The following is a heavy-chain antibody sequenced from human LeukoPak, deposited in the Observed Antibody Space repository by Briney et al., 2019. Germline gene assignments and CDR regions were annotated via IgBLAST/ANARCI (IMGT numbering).Heavy chain of an antibody. D-gene: IGHD5-18*01. V-gene: IGHV1-69*01. Sequence: SVKVSCKASGGTFSSYAISWVRQAPGQGLEWMGGIIPIFGTANYAQKFQGRVTITADESTSTAYMELSSLRSEDTAVYYCARRLDGYSYGYGFDYWGQGTLVTVSS. CDR1: GGTFSSYA. CDR2: IIPIFGTA. J-gene: IGHJ4*02. CDR3: ARRLDGYSYGYGFDY.